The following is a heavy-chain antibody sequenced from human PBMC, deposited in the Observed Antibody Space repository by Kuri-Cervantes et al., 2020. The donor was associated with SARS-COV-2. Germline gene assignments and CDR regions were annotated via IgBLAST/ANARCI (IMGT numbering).Heavy chain of an antibody. CDR1: GFTFSSYA. D-gene: IGHD4/OR15-4a*01. J-gene: IGHJ4*02. Sequence: GGSLRLSCAASGFTFSSYAMHWVRQAPGKGLEWVAVISYDGSNKYYADSVKGRFTISRDNSKNTLYLQMNSLRAEDTAVYYCATSYAVSLAMVVDYWGQGTLVTVSS. CDR3: ATSYAVSLAMVVDY. CDR2: ISYDGSNK. V-gene: IGHV3-30-3*01.